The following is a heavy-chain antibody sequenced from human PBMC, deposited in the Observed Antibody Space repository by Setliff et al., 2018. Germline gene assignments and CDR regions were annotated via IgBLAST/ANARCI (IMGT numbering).Heavy chain of an antibody. CDR2: IYYRGDT. CDR3: ARTGTYRYFDY. D-gene: IGHD1-1*01. V-gene: IGHV4-39*01. CDR1: GGSVSDSTYY. J-gene: IGHJ4*02. Sequence: SETLSLTCTVSGGSVSDSTYYWGWVRQPPGTGLAWSGRIYYRGDTYYNASLKCRLTISVDTAQNQFSLRLTSVTAADTAVYYCARTGTYRYFDYWGQGALVTVSS.